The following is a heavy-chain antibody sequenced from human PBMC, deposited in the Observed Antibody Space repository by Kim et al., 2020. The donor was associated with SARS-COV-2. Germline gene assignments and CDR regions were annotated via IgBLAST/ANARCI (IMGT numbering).Heavy chain of an antibody. J-gene: IGHJ6*02. V-gene: IGHV3-23*01. Sequence: GGSLRLSCAASGFTFSSYAMSWVRQAPGKGLEWVSAISGSGGSTYYADSAKGRFTISRDNSKNTLYLQMNSLRAEDTAVYYCAKVPIDPIAAADTYYYYGMDVWGQGTTVTVSS. CDR1: GFTFSSYA. CDR3: AKVPIDPIAAADTYYYYGMDV. CDR2: ISGSGGST. D-gene: IGHD6-13*01.